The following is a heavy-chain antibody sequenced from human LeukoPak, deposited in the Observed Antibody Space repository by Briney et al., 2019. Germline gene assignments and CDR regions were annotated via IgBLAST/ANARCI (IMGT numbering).Heavy chain of an antibody. Sequence: SVKVSCKASGGTFSSYAISWVRQAPGQGLEWMGGIIPIFGTANYAQKFQGRVTITADESTSTAYMELRSLRSDDTAVYYCARGSTYYDFWSGYSTYYFDYWGQGTLVTVSS. CDR3: ARGSTYYDFWSGYSTYYFDY. D-gene: IGHD3-3*01. CDR2: IIPIFGTA. CDR1: GGTFSSYA. V-gene: IGHV1-69*13. J-gene: IGHJ4*02.